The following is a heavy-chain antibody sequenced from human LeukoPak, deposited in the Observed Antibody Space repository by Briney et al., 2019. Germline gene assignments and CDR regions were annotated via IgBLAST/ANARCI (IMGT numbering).Heavy chain of an antibody. J-gene: IGHJ4*02. V-gene: IGHV1-18*01. CDR1: GYNFIDYG. Sequence: ASVKVSCKTSGYNFIDYGISWVRQAPGQGLEWMGRIAAYNGNINYAQKVQGRVTITKDTSTSTAYMELRSLRSDDTAVYYCARGAGYSSSWYGTFDFWGQGTLVTVSS. CDR2: IAAYNGNI. D-gene: IGHD6-13*01. CDR3: ARGAGYSSSWYGTFDF.